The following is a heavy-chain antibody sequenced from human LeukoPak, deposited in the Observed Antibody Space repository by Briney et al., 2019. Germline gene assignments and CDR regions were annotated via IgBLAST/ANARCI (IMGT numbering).Heavy chain of an antibody. D-gene: IGHD3-3*01. V-gene: IGHV1-69*04. J-gene: IGHJ4*02. CDR1: GGTFSSYA. CDR2: IIPILGIA. Sequence: GASVKVSCKASGGTFSSYAISWVRQAPGQGLEWMGRIIPILGIANYAQKFQGRVTITADKSTSTAYMELSSLRSEDTAVYYCARWSGYYSAFDYWGQGTLVTVSS. CDR3: ARWSGYYSAFDY.